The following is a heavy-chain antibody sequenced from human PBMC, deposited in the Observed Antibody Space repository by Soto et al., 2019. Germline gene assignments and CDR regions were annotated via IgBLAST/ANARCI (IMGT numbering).Heavy chain of an antibody. CDR2: IKSKTDGGTT. CDR1: GFTFSNAW. V-gene: IGHV3-15*07. Sequence: PGGSLRLSCAASGFTFSNAWMNWVRQAPGKGLEWVGRIKSKTDGGTTDYAAPVKGRFIISRDDSKNTLYLQMNSLKTEDTAVFFCITVWYYFDSSGFPPLDYWGQGTLVTVSS. CDR3: ITVWYYFDSSGFPPLDY. J-gene: IGHJ4*02. D-gene: IGHD3-22*01.